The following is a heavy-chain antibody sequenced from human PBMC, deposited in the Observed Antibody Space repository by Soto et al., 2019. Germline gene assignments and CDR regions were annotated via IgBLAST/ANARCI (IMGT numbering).Heavy chain of an antibody. Sequence: TVSGGSVSSGSYYWSWIRQPPGKGLEWIGYIYYSGSTNYNPSLKSRVTISVDTSKNQFSLKLSSVTAADTAVYYCARELPRGGIDYWGQGTLVTVSS. CDR1: GGSVSSGSYY. J-gene: IGHJ4*02. D-gene: IGHD2-15*01. CDR2: IYYSGST. CDR3: ARELPRGGIDY. V-gene: IGHV4-61*01.